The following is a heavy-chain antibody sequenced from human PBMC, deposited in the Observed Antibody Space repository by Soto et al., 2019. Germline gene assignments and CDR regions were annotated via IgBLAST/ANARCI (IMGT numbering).Heavy chain of an antibody. J-gene: IGHJ4*02. CDR2: ITGSGGRT. Sequence: EVQLLESGGGLVQPGGSLRLSCAASGFTFSTYAMIWVRQSPGQGLEWVSVITGSGGRTYYADSLKGRFTISRDTSKKTLFLQMNSLRAEDTAVYYCAKELYGDYGGIDYWGQGTMVTVSS. V-gene: IGHV3-23*01. CDR3: AKELYGDYGGIDY. D-gene: IGHD4-17*01. CDR1: GFTFSTYA.